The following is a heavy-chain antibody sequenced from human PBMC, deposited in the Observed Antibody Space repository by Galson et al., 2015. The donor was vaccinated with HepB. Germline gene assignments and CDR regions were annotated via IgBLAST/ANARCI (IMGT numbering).Heavy chain of an antibody. D-gene: IGHD6-6*01. J-gene: IGHJ5*02. CDR2: ISAYNGNT. Sequence: SVKVSCKASGYTFTSYGISWVRQAPGQGLEWMGWISAYNGNTNYAQKLQGRVTMTTDTSTSTAYMELRSLRSDDTAVYYCARDVWGIAARPGDNWFDPWGQGTLVTVSS. V-gene: IGHV1-18*01. CDR3: ARDVWGIAARPGDNWFDP. CDR1: GYTFTSYG.